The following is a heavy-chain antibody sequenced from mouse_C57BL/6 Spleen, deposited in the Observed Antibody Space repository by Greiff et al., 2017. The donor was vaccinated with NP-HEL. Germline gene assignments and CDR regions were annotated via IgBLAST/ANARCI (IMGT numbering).Heavy chain of an antibody. D-gene: IGHD2-2*01. V-gene: IGHV1-15*01. Sequence: SGAELVRPGASVTLSCKASGYTFTDYEMHWVKQTPVHGLEWIGAIDPETGGTAYNQKFKGKAILTADKSSSTAYMELRSLTSEDSAVYYCTRDTGFFDYWGQGTTLTVSS. CDR1: GYTFTDYE. CDR2: IDPETGGT. J-gene: IGHJ2*01. CDR3: TRDTGFFDY.